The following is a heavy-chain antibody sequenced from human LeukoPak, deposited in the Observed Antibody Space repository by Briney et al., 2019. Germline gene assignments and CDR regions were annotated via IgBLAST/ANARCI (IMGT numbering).Heavy chain of an antibody. CDR2: IYYSGST. Sequence: SVTLSLTCTVSGGSISSGGYYWSWIRQHPGKGLEWIGYIYYSGSTYYNPSLKSRVTISVDTSKNQFSLKLSSVTAADTAVYYCARGKTKYCSSTSCLDLDVWGQGTTVTVSS. D-gene: IGHD2-2*01. J-gene: IGHJ6*02. CDR3: ARGKTKYCSSTSCLDLDV. CDR1: GGSISSGGYY. V-gene: IGHV4-31*03.